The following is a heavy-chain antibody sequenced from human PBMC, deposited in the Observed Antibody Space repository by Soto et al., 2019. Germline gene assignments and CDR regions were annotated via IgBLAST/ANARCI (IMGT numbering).Heavy chain of an antibody. Sequence: LTCTVSGDSVSTGIKYWSWSRQPPGKALEWIAYIYSSVSTNYNPSLKSRVTISRDTSKNQFSLKMTSVTAEETAVYYCARSAGGSGGXGGQGTLVTVSX. D-gene: IGHD6-19*01. CDR1: GDSVSTGIKY. CDR3: ARSAGGSGGX. J-gene: IGHJ4*02. CDR2: IYSSVST. V-gene: IGHV4-61*01.